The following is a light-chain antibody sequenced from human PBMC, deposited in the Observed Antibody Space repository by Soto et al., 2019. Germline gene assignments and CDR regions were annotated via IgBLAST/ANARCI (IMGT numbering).Light chain of an antibody. CDR2: DVT. CDR3: STSTLEGCV. J-gene: IGLJ1*01. Sequence: QSALTQPASVSGSPGQSITISGTGTSTDVRGYTYVSWYQHHPGKAPKLMIYDVTYRPSGVSNRFSGSNSGNTASLTISGLQAEDEADYYCSTSTLEGCVFGTGTKVTVL. V-gene: IGLV2-14*03. CDR1: STDVRGYTY.